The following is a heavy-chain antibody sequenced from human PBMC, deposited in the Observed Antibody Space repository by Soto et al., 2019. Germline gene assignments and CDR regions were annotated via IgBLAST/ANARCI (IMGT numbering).Heavy chain of an antibody. CDR2: VYYTGST. D-gene: IGHD6-19*01. Sequence: LXLTFSVSCGSISCSYWSWIRQSPGKGLEWLGYVYYTGSTNYSPSLRSRVSISVDTSKNEFSLRLSSVTAADTAVYFCARSVAVPGAHIDYWGQGTQVTVSS. V-gene: IGHV4-59*01. CDR3: ARSVAVPGAHIDY. CDR1: CGSISCSY. J-gene: IGHJ4*02.